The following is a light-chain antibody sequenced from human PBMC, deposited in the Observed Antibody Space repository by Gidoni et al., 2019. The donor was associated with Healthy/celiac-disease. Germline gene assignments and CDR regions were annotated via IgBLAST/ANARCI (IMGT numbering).Light chain of an antibody. CDR2: GAS. V-gene: IGKV3-15*01. CDR3: QQYNNWPPRYT. Sequence: EIVMTQAPATLSVSPGERATLSCRASQSVSSNLAWYQQNPGQAPRLLIYGASTRATGIPARFSGSGSGTEFTLTIRSLQSEDFAVYYCQQYNNWPPRYTFGQGTKLEIK. CDR1: QSVSSN. J-gene: IGKJ2*01.